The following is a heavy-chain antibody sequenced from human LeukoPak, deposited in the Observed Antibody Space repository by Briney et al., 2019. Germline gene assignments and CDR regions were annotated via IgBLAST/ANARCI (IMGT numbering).Heavy chain of an antibody. V-gene: IGHV1-2*02. J-gene: IGHJ3*02. D-gene: IGHD2-21*02. Sequence: GASVKVSCKAFGYTFTSNYMHWVRQAPGQGLEWMGWINPNSGGTNYAQKFQGRVTMTTDTSTSTAYMELRSLRSDDTAVYYCARDLAVVTAFGQHAFDIWGQGTMVTVSS. CDR3: ARDLAVVTAFGQHAFDI. CDR1: GYTFTSNY. CDR2: INPNSGGT.